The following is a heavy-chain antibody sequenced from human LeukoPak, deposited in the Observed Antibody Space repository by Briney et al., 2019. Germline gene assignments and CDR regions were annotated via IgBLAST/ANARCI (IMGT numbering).Heavy chain of an antibody. J-gene: IGHJ4*02. V-gene: IGHV1-24*01. D-gene: IGHD1-26*01. CDR2: FDPEDGET. Sequence: ASVKVSCKVPGYTLTELSMHWVRQAPGKGLEWMGGFDPEDGETIYAQKFQGRVTMTEDTSTDTAYMELSSLRSEDTAVYYCATGGRGSFTYHYWGQGTLVTVSS. CDR3: ATGGRGSFTYHY. CDR1: GYTLTELS.